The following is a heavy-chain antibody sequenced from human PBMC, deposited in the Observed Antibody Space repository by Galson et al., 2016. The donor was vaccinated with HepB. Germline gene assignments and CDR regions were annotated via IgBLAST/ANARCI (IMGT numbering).Heavy chain of an antibody. J-gene: IGHJ4*02. Sequence: SETLSLTCAVSGGSISSSNWWSWARQPPGKGLEWIGEIYHTGKTNYNPSLKSRATISIDKSKNQLSLNLSSLTTADTAMYFCARSDVNRWLNFWGQGTLVTVSS. V-gene: IGHV4-4*02. CDR2: IYHTGKT. CDR1: GGSISSSNW. CDR3: ARSDVNRWLNF. D-gene: IGHD1-14*01.